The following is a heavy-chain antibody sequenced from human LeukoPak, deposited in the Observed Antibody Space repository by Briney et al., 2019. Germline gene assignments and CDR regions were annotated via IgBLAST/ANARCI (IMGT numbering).Heavy chain of an antibody. Sequence: SETLSLTCTVSGGSISSYYWSWIRQPAGKGLEWIGRIYTSGSTNYNPSLKSRVTMSVDTSKNQFSLKLSSVTAADTAVYCCARGAYYDFWSGYPPGTFYYGMDVWGQGTMVTVSS. CDR3: ARGAYYDFWSGYPPGTFYYGMDV. V-gene: IGHV4-4*07. CDR1: GGSISSYY. D-gene: IGHD3-3*01. J-gene: IGHJ6*02. CDR2: IYTSGST.